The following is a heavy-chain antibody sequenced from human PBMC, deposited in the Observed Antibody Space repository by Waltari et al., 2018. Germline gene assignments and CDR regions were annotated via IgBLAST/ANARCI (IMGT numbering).Heavy chain of an antibody. CDR3: ARLGYSSGWTAASDAFDI. J-gene: IGHJ3*02. Sequence: EVQLVESGGGLVQPGGSLRLSCAASGFTFSSYEMNWVRQAPATGLEWVSYISSSGSTIYYADSVKGRFTISRDNAKNSLYLQMNSLRAEDTAVYYCARLGYSSGWTAASDAFDIWGQGTMVTVSS. V-gene: IGHV3-48*03. D-gene: IGHD6-19*01. CDR1: GFTFSSYE. CDR2: ISSSGSTI.